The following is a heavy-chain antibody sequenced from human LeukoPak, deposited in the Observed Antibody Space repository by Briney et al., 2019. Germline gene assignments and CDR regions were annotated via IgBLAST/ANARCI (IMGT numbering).Heavy chain of an antibody. V-gene: IGHV4-4*07. D-gene: IGHD3-10*01. CDR2: IYTSGST. J-gene: IGHJ4*02. Sequence: SETLSLTCTVSGGSISSYYWSWIRQPAGKGLEWIGRIYTSGSTNYSPSLKSRVTMSVDTSKNQYSLKLSSVTAADTAVYYCAGLYYYGSGSSFDYWGQGTLVTVSS. CDR1: GGSISSYY. CDR3: AGLYYYGSGSSFDY.